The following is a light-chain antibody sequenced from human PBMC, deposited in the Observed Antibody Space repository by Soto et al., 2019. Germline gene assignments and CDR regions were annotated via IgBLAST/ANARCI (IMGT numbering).Light chain of an antibody. J-gene: IGKJ4*01. CDR3: QQYNDWPPRT. CDR2: GAS. V-gene: IGKV3-15*01. Sequence: EKVLTQSPVTLSVSLGERATLSCRASQSITTNLAWYQQKPGQAPRLLIFGASNRATGIPARFSGSGSGTELHLTISSLQSEDSAIYYCQQYNDWPPRTFGGGTKVEI. CDR1: QSITTN.